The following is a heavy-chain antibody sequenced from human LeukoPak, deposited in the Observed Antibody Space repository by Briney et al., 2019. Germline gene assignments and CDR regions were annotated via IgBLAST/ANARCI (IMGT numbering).Heavy chain of an antibody. CDR3: ARDGPRYCSSTSCXXXGMDV. D-gene: IGHD2-2*01. Sequence: SETLSLTCTVSGGSISSGGYYWSWIRQHPGKGLEWIGYIYYSGSTYYNPSLKSRVTISVDTSKNQFSLKLSSVTAADTAVYYCARDGPRYCSSTSCXXXGMDVWGQGTTVTVSS. CDR1: GGSISSGGYY. CDR2: IYYSGST. V-gene: IGHV4-31*03. J-gene: IGHJ6*02.